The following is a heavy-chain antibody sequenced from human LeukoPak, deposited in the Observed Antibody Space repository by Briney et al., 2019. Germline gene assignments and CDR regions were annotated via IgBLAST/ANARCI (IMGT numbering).Heavy chain of an antibody. CDR2: IKQDGSEK. Sequence: GGSLRLSCAASGFTFSSDWMSWVRQAPGKGLERVATIKQDGSEKYYVDSVKGRFTISRDYAKNSLYLQMNSLRADDTAVYYCARELDHDYSDFYFDSWGQGTLVTVSS. D-gene: IGHD4-11*01. J-gene: IGHJ4*02. V-gene: IGHV3-7*01. CDR3: ARELDHDYSDFYFDS. CDR1: GFTFSSDW.